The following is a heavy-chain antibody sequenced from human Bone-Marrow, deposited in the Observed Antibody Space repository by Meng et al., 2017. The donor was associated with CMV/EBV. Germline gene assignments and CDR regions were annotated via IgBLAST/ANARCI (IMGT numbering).Heavy chain of an antibody. CDR3: TRDGIPDY. D-gene: IGHD1-26*01. CDR2: IRSKAYGGTT. V-gene: IGHV3-49*04. J-gene: IGHJ4*02. Sequence: GGSLRLSCTASGFTFGDYAMSWVRQAPGKGLEWVGVIRSKAYGGTTEYAASVKGRFTISIDDSKSIAYLQMNSLKTEDTAVYYCTRDGIPDYWGQGTLVTVSS. CDR1: GFTFGDYA.